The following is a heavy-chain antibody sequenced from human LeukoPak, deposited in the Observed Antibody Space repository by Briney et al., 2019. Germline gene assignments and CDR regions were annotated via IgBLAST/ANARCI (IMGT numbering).Heavy chain of an antibody. D-gene: IGHD1-26*01. CDR2: IYTSGST. CDR1: GGSISSYY. J-gene: IGHJ6*03. CDR3: ARDRRAGLLYYYMDV. V-gene: IGHV4-4*07. Sequence: TSETLSLTCTVSGGSISSYYWSWIRQPAGKGLEWIGRIYTSGSTNYNPALKSRVTMSVETSKNKFSLKLSSVTAADTAVYYCARDRRAGLLYYYMDVWGKGTTVTVSS.